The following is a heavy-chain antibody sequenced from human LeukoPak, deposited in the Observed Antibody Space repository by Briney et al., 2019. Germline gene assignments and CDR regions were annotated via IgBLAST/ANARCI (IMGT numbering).Heavy chain of an antibody. Sequence: SETPSLTSAVYGGSFSGYYWSWVRQPPGKGLEWIGEINHSGGTNYNPSLKSRVTISVDTPKNQFSLRLSSVTAADAAVYYCASERRYSSGRWDYFFGYWGQGTLVTVSS. CDR2: INHSGGT. J-gene: IGHJ4*02. CDR1: GGSFSGYY. V-gene: IGHV4-34*01. CDR3: ASERRYSSGRWDYFFGY. D-gene: IGHD6-19*01.